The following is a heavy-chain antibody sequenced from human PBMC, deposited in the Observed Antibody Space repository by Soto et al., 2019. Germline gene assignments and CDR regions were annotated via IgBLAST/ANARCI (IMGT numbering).Heavy chain of an antibody. CDR1: GGSISSYY. D-gene: IGHD1-26*01. J-gene: IGHJ5*02. Sequence: SETLSLTCTVSGGSISSYYWSWIRQPPGEGLEWIGYIYYSGSTNYNPSLKSRVTISVDTSKNQFSLKLSSVTAADTAVYYCARAGWELNRKYNWFDPWGQGTLVTVSS. V-gene: IGHV4-59*01. CDR2: IYYSGST. CDR3: ARAGWELNRKYNWFDP.